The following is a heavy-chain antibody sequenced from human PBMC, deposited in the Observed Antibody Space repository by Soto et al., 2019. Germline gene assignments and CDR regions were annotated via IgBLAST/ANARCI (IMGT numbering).Heavy chain of an antibody. CDR2: ISYDGSNK. CDR3: AKDSGAYCSGGSCHTRYYYYGMDV. J-gene: IGHJ6*02. V-gene: IGHV3-30*18. CDR1: GFTFSSYG. D-gene: IGHD2-15*01. Sequence: QVQLVESGGGVVQPGRSLRLSCAASGFTFSSYGMHWVRQAPGKGLEWVAVISYDGSNKYYADSVKGRFTISRDNSKNTLYLQMNSLRAEDTAVYYCAKDSGAYCSGGSCHTRYYYYGMDVWGQGTTVTVSS.